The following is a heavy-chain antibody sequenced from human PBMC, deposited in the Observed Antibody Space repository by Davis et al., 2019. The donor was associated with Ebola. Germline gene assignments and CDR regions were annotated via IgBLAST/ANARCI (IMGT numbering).Heavy chain of an antibody. D-gene: IGHD3-16*01. Sequence: PSETLSLTCAISGDSVSGSSGAWNWIRQSPSRGLEWLGRAYYASTWYNDYGESVKSRISINPDTSKNQLSLQLNSVTPEDAAVYYCVRGWGRSGLDVWGQGTTVTVSS. V-gene: IGHV6-1*01. CDR3: VRGWGRSGLDV. CDR2: AYYASTWYN. CDR1: GDSVSGSSGA. J-gene: IGHJ6*02.